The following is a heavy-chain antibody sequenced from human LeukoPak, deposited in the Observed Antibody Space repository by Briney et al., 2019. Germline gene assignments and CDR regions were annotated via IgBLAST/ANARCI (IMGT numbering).Heavy chain of an antibody. CDR3: ARDYYYDSSGYRNDAFDI. V-gene: IGHV4-30-4*08. CDR2: IYYSGST. Sequence: SETLSLTCTVSGGSISSSSYYWSWIRQPPGKGLEWIGYIYYSGSTYYNPSLKSRVTISVDTSKNQFSLKLSSVTAADTAVYYCARDYYYDSSGYRNDAFDIWGQGTMVTVSS. J-gene: IGHJ3*02. CDR1: GGSISSSSYY. D-gene: IGHD3-22*01.